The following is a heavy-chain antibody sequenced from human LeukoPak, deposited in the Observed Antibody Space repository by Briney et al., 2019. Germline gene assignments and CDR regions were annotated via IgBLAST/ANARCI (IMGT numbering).Heavy chain of an antibody. CDR2: TYYRSKWYN. J-gene: IGHJ5*02. CDR3: ARDPLFRLELGWFDP. CDR1: GDTLSSNSAA. D-gene: IGHD1-7*01. Sequence: SQTLSLTCAISGDTLSSNSAAWNWIRQSPSRGLEWLGRTYYRSKWYNDYAVSVKSRITINPDTSKNQFSLQLNSVTPEDTAVYYCARDPLFRLELGWFDPWGQGTLVTVSS. V-gene: IGHV6-1*01.